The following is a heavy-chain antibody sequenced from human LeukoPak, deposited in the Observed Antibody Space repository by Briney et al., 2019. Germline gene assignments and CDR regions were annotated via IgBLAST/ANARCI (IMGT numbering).Heavy chain of an antibody. CDR2: INHSGST. J-gene: IGHJ4*02. D-gene: IGHD5-12*01. Sequence: SETLSLTCAVYGGSFSGYYWSWIRQPPGKGLEWIGEINHSGSTNYNPSHKSRVTISVDTSKNQFSLKLSSVTAADTAVYYCARGIRGYGDYWGQGTLVTVSS. CDR1: GGSFSGYY. V-gene: IGHV4-34*01. CDR3: ARGIRGYGDY.